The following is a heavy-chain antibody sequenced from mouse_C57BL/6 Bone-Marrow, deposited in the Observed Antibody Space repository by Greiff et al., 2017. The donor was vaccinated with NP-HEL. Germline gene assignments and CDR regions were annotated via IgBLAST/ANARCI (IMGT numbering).Heavy chain of an antibody. CDR3: ARDTTVPYYYAMDY. CDR2: IYPRSGNT. V-gene: IGHV1-81*01. D-gene: IGHD1-1*01. Sequence: QVHVKQSGAELARPGASVKLSCKASGYTFTSYGISWVKQSTGQGLEWIGEIYPRSGNTYYNEKFKGKATLTADKSSSTAYMELRSLTSEDSAVYFCARDTTVPYYYAMDYWGQGTSVTVSS. J-gene: IGHJ4*01. CDR1: GYTFTSYG.